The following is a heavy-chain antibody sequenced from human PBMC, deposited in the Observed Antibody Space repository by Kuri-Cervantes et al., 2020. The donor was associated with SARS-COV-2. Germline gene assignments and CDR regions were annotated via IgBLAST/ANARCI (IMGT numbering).Heavy chain of an antibody. CDR3: TMGIPAAREDYYYYGMDV. CDR1: GFTFSSAW. Sequence: GGSLRLSCAASGFTFSSAWMNWVRQAPGKGLEWVGRIKSKTDGGTTDYAAPVKGRFTISRDDSKNTLYLQMNSLKTEDTAVYYCTMGIPAAREDYYYYGMDVWGQGTTVTVSS. V-gene: IGHV3-15*07. J-gene: IGHJ6*02. D-gene: IGHD2-2*01. CDR2: IKSKTDGGTT.